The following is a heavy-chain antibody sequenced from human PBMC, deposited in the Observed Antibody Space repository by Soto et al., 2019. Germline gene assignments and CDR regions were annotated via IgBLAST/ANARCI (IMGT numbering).Heavy chain of an antibody. J-gene: IGHJ6*03. CDR3: ARGITTLRGGSVYYYYMDV. CDR2: IYGGGST. Sequence: GGSLRLSCAASGFTVSSNYMDWVRQAPGTGLEWVSVIYGGGSTNYADSVKGRFTISRDNSKNTVYLQMSSLRAEDTAVYYCARGITTLRGGSVYYYYMDVWGKGTTVTVSS. D-gene: IGHD3-10*01. CDR1: GFTVSSNY. V-gene: IGHV3-66*01.